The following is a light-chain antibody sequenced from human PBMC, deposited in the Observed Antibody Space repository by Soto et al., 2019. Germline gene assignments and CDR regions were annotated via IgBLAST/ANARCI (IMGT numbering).Light chain of an antibody. CDR3: AAWDDSLSGYV. J-gene: IGLJ1*01. V-gene: IGLV1-47*01. CDR1: SSNIGSNY. CDR2: RNN. Sequence: QSVLTQPPSASGTPGQRVTISCSGSSSNIGSNYVYWYQQLPGTAPKLLIYRNNQRPSGVPDRFSGSKPGTSASLAISGLRSEDEADYYCAAWDDSLSGYVFVTGTKVTVL.